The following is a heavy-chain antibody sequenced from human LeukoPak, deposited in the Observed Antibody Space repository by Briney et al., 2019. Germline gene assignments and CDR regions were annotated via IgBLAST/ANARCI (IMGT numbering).Heavy chain of an antibody. CDR1: GGSISSSSYY. Sequence: NTSETLSLTCTVSGGSISSSSYYWGWIRQPPGKGLEWIGSIYYSGSTYYNPSLKSRVTISVDTSKNQFSLKLSSVTAADTAVYYCARDPVAARPRMGGFDPWGQGTLVTVSS. V-gene: IGHV4-39*02. D-gene: IGHD6-6*01. CDR2: IYYSGST. CDR3: ARDPVAARPRMGGFDP. J-gene: IGHJ5*02.